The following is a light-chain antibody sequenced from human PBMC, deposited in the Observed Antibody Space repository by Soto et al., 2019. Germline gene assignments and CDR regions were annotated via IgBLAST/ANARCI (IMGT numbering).Light chain of an antibody. CDR1: SSDVGGYNY. J-gene: IGLJ3*02. CDR2: DVS. CDR3: SSYTSSSTRV. V-gene: IGLV2-14*01. Sequence: QSALTQPASVSGSPGQSITISCTRTSSDVGGYNYVSWYQQHPGKAPKLMIYDVSNRPSGVSNRFSGSKSGNTASLTISGLQAEDEADYYCSSYTSSSTRVFGGGTKLTV.